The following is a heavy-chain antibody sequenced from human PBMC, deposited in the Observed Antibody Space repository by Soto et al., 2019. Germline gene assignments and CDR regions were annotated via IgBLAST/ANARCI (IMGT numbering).Heavy chain of an antibody. CDR3: ARDLSYDILTGPANNWFDP. CDR2: ISAYNGNT. D-gene: IGHD3-9*01. Sequence: GASVKVSCKASGYTFTSYGISWVRQAPGQGLEWMGWISAYNGNTNYAQKLQGRVTMTTDTSTSTAYMELRSLRSDDTAVYYCARDLSYDILTGPANNWFDPWGQGTLVTGSS. CDR1: GYTFTSYG. J-gene: IGHJ5*02. V-gene: IGHV1-18*01.